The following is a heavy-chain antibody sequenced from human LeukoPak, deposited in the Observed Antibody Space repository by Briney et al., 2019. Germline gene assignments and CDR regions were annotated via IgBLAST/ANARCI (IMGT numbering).Heavy chain of an antibody. V-gene: IGHV3-7*01. D-gene: IGHD6-19*01. CDR2: IKQDGSEN. J-gene: IGHJ6*02. CDR3: ARDDGYSSAWLISYYYGMDV. CDR1: GFTFSSYW. Sequence: GGSLRLSCAASGFTFSSYWMSWVRQAPGKGLEWVANIKQDGSENYCVDSVKGRFTLSRDNAQSSLYLQMNSLRAEDAAVCYCARDDGYSSAWLISYYYGMDVWGQGTRVTVSS.